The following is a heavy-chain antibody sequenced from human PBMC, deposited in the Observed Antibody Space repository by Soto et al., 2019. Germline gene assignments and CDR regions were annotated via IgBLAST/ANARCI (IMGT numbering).Heavy chain of an antibody. CDR1: GFAFSSYE. CDR2: ISSTSATI. V-gene: IGHV3-48*03. D-gene: IGHD3-10*01. CDR3: ARAAGIMTRGFHGMDV. Sequence: HPGGSLRLSCTASGFAFSSYEMNWVRQAPGKGPEWVSYISSTSATIHYVDSVKGRFTISRDNAKNSVYLQMNSLRAEDSAIYYCARAAGIMTRGFHGMDVWGQGTRVTVSS. J-gene: IGHJ6*02.